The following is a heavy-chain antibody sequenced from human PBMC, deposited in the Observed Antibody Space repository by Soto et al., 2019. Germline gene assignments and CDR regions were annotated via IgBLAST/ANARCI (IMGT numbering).Heavy chain of an antibody. CDR2: INHSGST. V-gene: IGHV4-34*01. Sequence: PSETLSLTCAVYGGSFSGYYWSWIRQPPGKGLEWIGEINHSGSTNYNPSLKSRVTISVDRSKNQFSLKLSSVTAADTAVYYCARGITPFDPWGQGTLVTVSS. J-gene: IGHJ5*02. D-gene: IGHD3-16*01. CDR3: ARGITPFDP. CDR1: GGSFSGYY.